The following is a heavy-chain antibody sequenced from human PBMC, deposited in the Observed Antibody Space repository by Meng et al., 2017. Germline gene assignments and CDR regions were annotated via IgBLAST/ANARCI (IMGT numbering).Heavy chain of an antibody. CDR3: TRVQYSSGWYYHYYYYYGMDV. J-gene: IGHJ6*02. CDR2: IRSKAYGGTT. Sequence: GESLKISCTASGFTFGDYAMSWVRQAPGKGLEWVGFIRSKAYGGTTEYAASVKGRFTISRDDSKSIAYLQMNSLKTKDTAVYYCTRVQYSSGWYYHYYYYYGMDVWGQGTTVTVSS. V-gene: IGHV3-49*04. CDR1: GFTFGDYA. D-gene: IGHD6-19*01.